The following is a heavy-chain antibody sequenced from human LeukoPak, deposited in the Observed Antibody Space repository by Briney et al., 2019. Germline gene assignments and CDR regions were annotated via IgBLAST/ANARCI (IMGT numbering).Heavy chain of an antibody. V-gene: IGHV3-30*18. J-gene: IGHJ6*02. Sequence: PGRSLRLSCAASGFTFSSYGMLWVRQAPGKGLEWVAVISYDGSNKGYADSVKGRFTLSRDNSKNTLYLHMNSLRGDDTGMYFCAKDSSSSNYYYGLGVWGQGTTVTVSS. CDR1: GFTFSSYG. CDR3: AKDSSSSNYYYGLGV. D-gene: IGHD6-13*01. CDR2: ISYDGSNK.